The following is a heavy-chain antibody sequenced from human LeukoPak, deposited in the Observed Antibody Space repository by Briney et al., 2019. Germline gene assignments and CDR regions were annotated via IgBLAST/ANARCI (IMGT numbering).Heavy chain of an antibody. CDR1: GYTFTSYG. CDR2: INTNNGNT. J-gene: IGHJ4*02. D-gene: IGHD2-8*02. Sequence: GASVKVSCKASGYTFTSYGINWVRQPPGQGLEGMGWINTNNGNTDYAQNLQGRVTMTTDTSTTTPYMELRSLRSDDTAVYYCARTCPGKTCYFIYWGEGTLVTVSS. V-gene: IGHV1-18*01. CDR3: ARTCPGKTCYFIY.